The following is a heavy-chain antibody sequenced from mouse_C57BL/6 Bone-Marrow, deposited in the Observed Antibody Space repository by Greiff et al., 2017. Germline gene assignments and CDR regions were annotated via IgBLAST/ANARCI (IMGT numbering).Heavy chain of an antibody. CDR1: GFNIKDDY. CDR3: TTGDYYAMDY. CDR2: IDPENGDT. Sequence: DVKLQESGAELVRPGASVKLSCTASGFNIKDDYMHWVKQRPEQGLEWIGWIDPENGDTEYASKFQGKATITADTSSNTACLQLSSLTSEDTAVYYCTTGDYYAMDYWGQGTSGTVSS. V-gene: IGHV14-4*01. J-gene: IGHJ4*01.